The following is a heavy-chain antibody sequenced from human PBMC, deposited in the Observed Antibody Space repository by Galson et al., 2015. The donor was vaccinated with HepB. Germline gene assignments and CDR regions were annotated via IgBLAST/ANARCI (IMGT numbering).Heavy chain of an antibody. J-gene: IGHJ3*02. CDR2: ISYDGSNK. CDR1: GLTFSSYA. V-gene: IGHV3-30-3*01. Sequence: SLRLSCAASGLTFSSYAMHWVRQAPGRGLEWVAVISYDGSNKYYADSVKGRFTISRDNSKNTLYLQMNSLRAEDTAVYYCARAQGAGDAFDIWGQGTMVTVSS. CDR3: ARAQGAGDAFDI. D-gene: IGHD3-16*01.